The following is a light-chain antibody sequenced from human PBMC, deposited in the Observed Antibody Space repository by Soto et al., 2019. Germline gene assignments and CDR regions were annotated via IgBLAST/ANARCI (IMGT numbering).Light chain of an antibody. J-gene: IGKJ2*02. CDR2: KAS. V-gene: IGKV1-5*03. Sequence: DIQMTQSPSTLSASVGDRVTITCRASQSISSYLAWYQQKPGKAPKVLIYKASSLKSGVPSRFSGSGSGTDFTLTISRLQPDDFATYYCQQYNNYPCTFGQGTKLEIK. CDR1: QSISSY. CDR3: QQYNNYPCT.